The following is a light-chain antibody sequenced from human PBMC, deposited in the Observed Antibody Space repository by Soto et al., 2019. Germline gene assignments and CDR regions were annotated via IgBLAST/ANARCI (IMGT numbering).Light chain of an antibody. CDR1: SNYVGNGYDS. Sequence: QSALTQPASVSGSPGQSITISCTGTSNYVGNGYDSVSWYQHHPGKAPKLIIYEVVNRPSGVSNRFSGSKSGNTAYLTISGLQAEDEADYYCSSYTTDISPYVFGTGTKVTVL. J-gene: IGLJ1*01. V-gene: IGLV2-14*01. CDR2: EVV. CDR3: SSYTTDISPYV.